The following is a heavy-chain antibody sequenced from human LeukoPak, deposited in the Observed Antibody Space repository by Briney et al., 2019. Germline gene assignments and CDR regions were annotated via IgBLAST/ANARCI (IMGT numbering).Heavy chain of an antibody. J-gene: IGHJ4*02. D-gene: IGHD3-22*01. V-gene: IGHV1-18*01. CDR3: ARGSHYYDSSGYSYYFDY. CDR2: ISAYNGNA. Sequence: ASVKVSCKASGYTFTRYGITWVRQAPGQGLEWMGWISAYNGNADYAQKLQGRVTMTPDTSTSTAYMELRSLISDDTAVYYCARGSHYYDSSGYSYYFDYWGQGTLVTVSS. CDR1: GYTFTRYG.